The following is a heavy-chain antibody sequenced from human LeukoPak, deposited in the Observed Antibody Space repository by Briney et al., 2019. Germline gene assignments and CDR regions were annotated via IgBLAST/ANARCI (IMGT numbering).Heavy chain of an antibody. V-gene: IGHV3-23*01. Sequence: GGSLRLSCAASGFTFSSYAMSWVRQAPGKGLEWVSAISGSGGSTYYADSVKGRFTISRDNSKNTLYLQMNSLRAEDTAVYYCAERPYNGGYGGYFDYWGQGTLVTVSS. CDR3: AERPYNGGYGGYFDY. CDR1: GFTFSSYA. CDR2: ISGSGGST. D-gene: IGHD5-12*01. J-gene: IGHJ4*02.